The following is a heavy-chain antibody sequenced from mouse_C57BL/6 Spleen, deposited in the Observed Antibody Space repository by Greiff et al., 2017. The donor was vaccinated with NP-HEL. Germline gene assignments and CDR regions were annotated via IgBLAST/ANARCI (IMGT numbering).Heavy chain of an antibody. CDR3: TRGEMGFLYYYAMDY. CDR2: ISSGGDYI. CDR1: GFTFSSYA. J-gene: IGHJ4*01. Sequence: DVMLVESGEGLVKPGGSLKLSCAASGFTFSSYAMSWVRQTPEKRLEWVAYISSGGDYIYYADTVKGRFTISRDNARNTLYLQMSSLKSEDTAMYYCTRGEMGFLYYYAMDYWGQGTSVTVSS. D-gene: IGHD2-3*01. V-gene: IGHV5-9-1*02.